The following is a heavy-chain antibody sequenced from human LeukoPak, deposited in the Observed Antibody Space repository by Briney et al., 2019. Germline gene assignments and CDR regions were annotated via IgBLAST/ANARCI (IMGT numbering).Heavy chain of an antibody. CDR3: ARGYKPASGKDGAFDI. V-gene: IGHV4-4*02. J-gene: IGHJ3*02. CDR2: IYHSGST. CDR1: GGSIGSRNW. D-gene: IGHD6-13*01. Sequence: PSGTLSLTCAVSGGSIGSRNWWSWVRQPPGKGLEWIGEIYHSGSTNYNPSLKSRVTISVDTSQNQFSLRLSSVTAADTALYYCARGYKPASGKDGAFDIWGQGTMVTVSS.